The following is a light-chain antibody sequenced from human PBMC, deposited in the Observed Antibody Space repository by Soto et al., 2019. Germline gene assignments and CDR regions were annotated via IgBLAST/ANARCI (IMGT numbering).Light chain of an antibody. CDR3: ATWDRILIVGV. J-gene: IGLJ2*01. CDR2: DND. Sequence: QSVLTQPPSVSAAPGQKVTISCSGSSSNIGNNYVFWYQQLPGTAPKLLIYDNDKRPSGIPDRFSGSKSGTSATLGITGLQTGDEADYYCATWDRILIVGVSGGGTKLTVL. V-gene: IGLV1-51*01. CDR1: SSNIGNNY.